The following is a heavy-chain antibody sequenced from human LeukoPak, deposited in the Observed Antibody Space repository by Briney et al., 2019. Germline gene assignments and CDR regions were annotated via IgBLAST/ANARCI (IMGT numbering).Heavy chain of an antibody. J-gene: IGHJ3*02. CDR2: ISGSGGST. CDR1: GFTFSSYA. CDR3: AKHGIVLMVYAIGAFDI. Sequence: GGSLRLSCAASGFTFSSYAMSWVGQAPGKGLEGVSAISGSGGSTYYADPVKGRFTISRDNSKNTLYLQMNSLRAEDTAVYYCAKHGIVLMVYAIGAFDIWGQGTMVTVSS. D-gene: IGHD2-8*01. V-gene: IGHV3-23*01.